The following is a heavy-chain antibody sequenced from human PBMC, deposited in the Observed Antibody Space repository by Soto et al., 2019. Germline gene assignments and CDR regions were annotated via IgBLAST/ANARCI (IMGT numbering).Heavy chain of an antibody. Sequence: ASVKVSCKASGYTFTGYYMHWVRQAPGQGLEWMGWINPNSGGTNYAQKCQGRVTMTRDTSISTAYMELSRLRSDDTAVYYCARDRGASNWFDPWGQGTLVTVSS. CDR1: GYTFTGYY. J-gene: IGHJ5*02. V-gene: IGHV1-2*02. CDR3: ARDRGASNWFDP. CDR2: INPNSGGT.